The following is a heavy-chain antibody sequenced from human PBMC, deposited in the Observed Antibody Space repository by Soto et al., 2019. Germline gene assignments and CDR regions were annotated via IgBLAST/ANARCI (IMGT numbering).Heavy chain of an antibody. CDR3: AKNLGKIVVPGYGMDV. Sequence: GGSLRLSSAASGFTFSSYAMSWVRQAPGKGLEWVSAISGSGGSTYYADSVKGRFTISRDNSKNTLYLQMNSLRAEDTAVYYCAKNLGKIVVPGYGMDVWGQGTTVTVSS. V-gene: IGHV3-23*01. D-gene: IGHD2-2*01. CDR1: GFTFSSYA. J-gene: IGHJ6*02. CDR2: ISGSGGST.